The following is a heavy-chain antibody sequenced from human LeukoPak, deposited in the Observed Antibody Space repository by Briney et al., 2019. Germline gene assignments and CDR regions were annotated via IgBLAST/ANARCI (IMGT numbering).Heavy chain of an antibody. V-gene: IGHV3-74*01. CDR3: ARDWPMVRGVIMAY. D-gene: IGHD3-10*01. CDR2: INSDGSST. CDR1: GFTFSSYW. Sequence: PGGSLRLSCAASGFTFSSYWMHWVRQAPGKGLVWVSRINSDGSSTSYADSVKGRFTISRDNAKNTLYLQMNSLGAEDTTVYYCARDWPMVRGVIMAYWGQGTLVTVSS. J-gene: IGHJ4*02.